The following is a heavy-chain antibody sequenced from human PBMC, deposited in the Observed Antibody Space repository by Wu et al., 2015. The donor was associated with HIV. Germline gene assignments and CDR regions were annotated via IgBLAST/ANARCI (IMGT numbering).Heavy chain of an antibody. D-gene: IGHD2-8*02. V-gene: IGHV1-69*13. CDR1: GGTFSSYA. CDR3: ARTTYWWFRGAAMTNDAFDI. J-gene: IGHJ3*02. CDR2: IIPIFGTA. Sequence: QVQLVQSGAEVKKPGSSVKVSCKASGGTFSSYAISWVRQAPGQGLEWMGRIIPIFGTANYAQKFQGRVTITADESTSTAYMELSSLRSEDTAVYYCARTTYWWFRGAAMTNDAFDIWGQGTMVTVSS.